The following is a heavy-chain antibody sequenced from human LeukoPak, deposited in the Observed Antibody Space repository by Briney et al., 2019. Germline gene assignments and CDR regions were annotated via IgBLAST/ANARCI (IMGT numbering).Heavy chain of an antibody. Sequence: GGSLRLSCAASGFTVSSNYMSWVRQAPGKGLEWVSVIYSGGSTYYADSVKGRFAISRDNSKNTLYLQMNSLRVEDTAVYYCAKDGGPSSSGSQFFNYWGQGALVTVSS. D-gene: IGHD1-26*01. CDR1: GFTVSSNY. CDR3: AKDGGPSSSGSQFFNY. J-gene: IGHJ4*02. V-gene: IGHV3-53*01. CDR2: IYSGGST.